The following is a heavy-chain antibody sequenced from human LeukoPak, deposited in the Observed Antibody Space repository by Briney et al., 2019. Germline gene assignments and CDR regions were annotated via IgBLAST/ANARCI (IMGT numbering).Heavy chain of an antibody. CDR1: GFTFCSYS. J-gene: IGHJ6*03. D-gene: IGHD3-9*01. CDR2: ISSSSSTI. V-gene: IGHV3-48*04. CDR3: ARDISYHYYMDV. Sequence: QSGGSLRLSSAASGFTFCSYSMNTVRQAPGKGLERGSYISSSSSTIYYADSVKGRFTISRDNAKNSLNLQMNSLRAEHTAVYYCARDISYHYYMDVWGKGTTVTVSS.